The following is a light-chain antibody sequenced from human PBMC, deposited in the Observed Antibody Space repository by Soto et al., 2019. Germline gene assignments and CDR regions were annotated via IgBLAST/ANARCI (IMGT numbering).Light chain of an antibody. CDR1: SSNIGARYD. V-gene: IGLV1-40*01. J-gene: IGLJ3*02. CDR3: QSYDSSLSGSWV. CDR2: DNS. Sequence: QSVLTQPPSVSGAPGQRVTISCTGSSSNIGARYDVHWYQQLPGTAPKLLIYDNSNRPSGVPDPFSGSKSGTSASLAITGLQAEDEADYYCQSYDSSLSGSWVFGGGTKHTVL.